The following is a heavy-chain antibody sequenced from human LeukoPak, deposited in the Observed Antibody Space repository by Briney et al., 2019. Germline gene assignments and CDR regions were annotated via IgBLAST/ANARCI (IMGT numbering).Heavy chain of an antibody. Sequence: PGGSLRLSCAASGFTFSSYAMSWVRQAPGKGLEWASAISGSGGSTYYADSVKGRFTISRDNSKNTLYLQMNSLRAEDTAVYYCAKDVGATVLNWFDPWGQGTLVTVSS. J-gene: IGHJ5*02. V-gene: IGHV3-23*01. CDR3: AKDVGATVLNWFDP. CDR1: GFTFSSYA. D-gene: IGHD1-26*01. CDR2: ISGSGGST.